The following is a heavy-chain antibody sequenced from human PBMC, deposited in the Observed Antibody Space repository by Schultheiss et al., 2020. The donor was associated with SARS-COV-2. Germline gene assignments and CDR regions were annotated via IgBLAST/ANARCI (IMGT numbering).Heavy chain of an antibody. CDR1: GGSISSSNW. J-gene: IGHJ4*02. CDR3: ARGRDRSRDGGSYSY. V-gene: IGHV4-4*02. D-gene: IGHD1-26*01. CDR2: IYHSGST. Sequence: SETLSLTCAVSGGSISSSNWWSWVRQPPGKGLEWIGEIYHSGSTYYNRSLKSRVTISVDTSKNQFSLKLSSVTAADTAVYYCARGRDRSRDGGSYSYWGQGTLVTVAS.